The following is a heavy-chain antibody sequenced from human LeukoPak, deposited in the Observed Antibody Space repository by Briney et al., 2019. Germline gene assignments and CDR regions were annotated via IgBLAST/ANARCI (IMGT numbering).Heavy chain of an antibody. V-gene: IGHV3-20*04. CDR3: ARDLYCSGGSCFDAFDI. CDR1: GFTFDDYG. CDR2: INWNGGST. J-gene: IGHJ3*02. D-gene: IGHD2-15*01. Sequence: PGGSLRLSCAASGFTFDDYGMSWVRQAPGKGLEWVSGINWNGGSTGYADSVKGRFTISRDNAKNSLYLQMNSLRAEDTALYYCARDLYCSGGSCFDAFDIWGQGTMVTVSS.